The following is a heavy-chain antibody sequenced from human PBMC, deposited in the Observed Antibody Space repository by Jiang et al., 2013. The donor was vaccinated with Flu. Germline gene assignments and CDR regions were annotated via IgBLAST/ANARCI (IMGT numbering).Heavy chain of an antibody. Sequence: KKPGASVKVSCKASGYTFTSYYMHWVRQAPGQGLEWMGIINPSGGSTSYAQKFQGRVTMTRDTSTSTVYMELSSLRSEDTAVYYCAREITMIVVVITDDYYYGMDVWGQGTTVTVSS. J-gene: IGHJ6*02. CDR2: INPSGGST. CDR1: GYTFTSYY. V-gene: IGHV1-46*01. CDR3: AREITMIVVVITDDYYYGMDV. D-gene: IGHD3-22*01.